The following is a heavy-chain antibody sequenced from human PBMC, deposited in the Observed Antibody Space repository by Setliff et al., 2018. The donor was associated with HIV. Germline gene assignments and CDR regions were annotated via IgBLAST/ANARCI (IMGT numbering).Heavy chain of an antibody. CDR1: GFTFSNYW. D-gene: IGHD3-9*01. Sequence: PGGSLRLSCAASGFTFSNYWMHWVRQAPGKGLEWVSRINSDGSTKYYADSVKGRFTISRDNSKNTLYLQMNSLRAEDTAVYYCAKNDILTGYYKGVDYWGQGTLVTVSS. V-gene: IGHV3-74*01. CDR3: AKNDILTGYYKGVDY. J-gene: IGHJ4*02. CDR2: INSDGSTK.